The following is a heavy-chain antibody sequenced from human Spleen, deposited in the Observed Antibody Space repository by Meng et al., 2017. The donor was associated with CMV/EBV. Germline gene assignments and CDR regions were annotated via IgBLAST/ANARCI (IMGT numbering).Heavy chain of an antibody. CDR1: GGSVSSGSYY. CDR2: IYYSGST. V-gene: IGHV4-61*01. D-gene: IGHD3-22*01. Sequence: LTCTVSGGSVSSGSYYWSWIRQPPGKGLEWIGYIYYSGSTNYNPSLKSRVTISVDTSKNQFSLKLSSVTAADTAVYYCARRTMMGLDYWGQGALVTAPQ. CDR3: ARRTMMGLDY. J-gene: IGHJ4*02.